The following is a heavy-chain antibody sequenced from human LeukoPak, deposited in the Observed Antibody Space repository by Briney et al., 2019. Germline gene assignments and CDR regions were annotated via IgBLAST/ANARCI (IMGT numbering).Heavy chain of an antibody. J-gene: IGHJ2*01. Sequence: GGSLRLSCAASGFTFSRYWMNWVRQAPGKGPEWVANIKQDGSEQFYADSVKGRFTISRDNTKNSLYLQMNSLRAEDTALYYCAKDASAIRTYWYFDLWGRGTLVTVSS. V-gene: IGHV3-7*03. CDR1: GFTFSRYW. D-gene: IGHD2-21*02. CDR2: IKQDGSEQ. CDR3: AKDASAIRTYWYFDL.